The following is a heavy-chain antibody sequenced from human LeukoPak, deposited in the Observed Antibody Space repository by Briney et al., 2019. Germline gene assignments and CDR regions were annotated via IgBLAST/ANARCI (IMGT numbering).Heavy chain of an antibody. CDR3: ARDLFQYGMDV. CDR1: GFTFSSHW. J-gene: IGHJ6*02. V-gene: IGHV3-7*01. Sequence: GGSLRLSCAGSGFTFSSHWMTWVRQTAGKGLEWVASIKQDGSEKYYVDSVKGRFTTSRDNAKNSLYLQMNSLRAEDTAVYYCARDLFQYGMDVWGQGTTVTVSS. CDR2: IKQDGSEK.